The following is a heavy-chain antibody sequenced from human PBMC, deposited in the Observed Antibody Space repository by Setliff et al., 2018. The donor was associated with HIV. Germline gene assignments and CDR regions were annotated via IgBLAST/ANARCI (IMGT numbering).Heavy chain of an antibody. D-gene: IGHD1-7*01. CDR1: GASVSDNF. J-gene: IGHJ4*02. V-gene: IGHV4-59*02. CDR2: IYYSGST. CDR3: ARGHTWNYYGGDYFDY. Sequence: SETLSLTCTVSGASVSDNFWNWIRQSPGKGLEWIGYIYYSGSTNYNPSLESRVSISIDTSKNQFSLRLSSVTAADTAVYYCARGHTWNYYGGDYFDYWGQGALVTVS.